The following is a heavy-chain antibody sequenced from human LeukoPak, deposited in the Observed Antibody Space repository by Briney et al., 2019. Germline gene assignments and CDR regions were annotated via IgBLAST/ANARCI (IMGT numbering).Heavy chain of an antibody. Sequence: ASVKVSCKVSGYTLTELSMHWVRQAPGKGLEWMGGFDPEDGETIYAQKFQGRVTMTEDTSTDTAYMELSSLRSEDTAVYYCARDPYYYDSSGYWDWGQGTLVTVSS. CDR2: FDPEDGET. J-gene: IGHJ4*02. V-gene: IGHV1-24*01. CDR1: GYTLTELS. CDR3: ARDPYYYDSSGYWD. D-gene: IGHD3-22*01.